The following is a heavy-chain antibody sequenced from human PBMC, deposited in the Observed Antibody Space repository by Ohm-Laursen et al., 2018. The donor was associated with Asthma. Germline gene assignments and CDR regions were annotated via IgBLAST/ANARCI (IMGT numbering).Heavy chain of an antibody. D-gene: IGHD3-3*01. Sequence: SLRLSCAASGFTFRSYAIHWVRQAPGKGLEWVAVRGTYFDGGLKYYADSVNGRFTVSRDDSKNTLYLQMNSLRPDDTAVYYCARDVMEWYLPPFGFWGQGTLVNVSS. J-gene: IGHJ4*02. CDR1: GFTFRSYA. V-gene: IGHV3-30-3*01. CDR2: RGTYFDGGLK. CDR3: ARDVMEWYLPPFGF.